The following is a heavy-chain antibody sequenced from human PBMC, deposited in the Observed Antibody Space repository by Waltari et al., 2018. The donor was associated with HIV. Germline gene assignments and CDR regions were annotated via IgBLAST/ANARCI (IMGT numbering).Heavy chain of an antibody. J-gene: IGHJ4*02. CDR2: ISYDGSNK. CDR3: ARVSDYAFDY. CDR1: GFTVSSFA. D-gene: IGHD4-17*01. Sequence: QVQLVASGGGVVQPGRSLRLSCAASGFTVSSFAMHWVRQAPGKGLEWVAVISYDGSNKYYADSVKGRFTISRDNSKNTLYLQMNSLRAEDTAVYYCARVSDYAFDYWGQGTLVTVSS. V-gene: IGHV3-30*01.